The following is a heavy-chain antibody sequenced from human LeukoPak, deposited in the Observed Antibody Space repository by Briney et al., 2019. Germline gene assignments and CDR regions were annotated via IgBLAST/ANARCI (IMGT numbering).Heavy chain of an antibody. J-gene: IGHJ6*04. Sequence: ASVKVFCKASGYTFTSYGISWVRQAPGQGLEWMGWISAYNGNTNYAQKLQGRVTMTTDTSTSTAYMELRSLRSDDTAVYYCARDSPNYYGSGSYRTIYYYYGMDVWGKGTTVTVSS. CDR1: GYTFTSYG. CDR2: ISAYNGNT. D-gene: IGHD3-10*01. CDR3: ARDSPNYYGSGSYRTIYYYYGMDV. V-gene: IGHV1-18*04.